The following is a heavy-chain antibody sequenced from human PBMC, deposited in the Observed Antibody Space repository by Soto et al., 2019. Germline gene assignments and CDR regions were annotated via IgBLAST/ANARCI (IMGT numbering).Heavy chain of an antibody. CDR1: GFSFSSSA. Sequence: QVQLVDSGGGMVQPGRSLSLSCAASGFSFSSSAMHWVRQAPDKGLEWVAIISYDGSQKYYADSVKGRFTISRDNFKNTLSLQMNSLRAEDTAVYFCAKDRGRWLKLGYFDYWGQGTLVTVSS. V-gene: IGHV3-30*04. J-gene: IGHJ4*02. CDR2: ISYDGSQK. D-gene: IGHD3-16*01. CDR3: AKDRGRWLKLGYFDY.